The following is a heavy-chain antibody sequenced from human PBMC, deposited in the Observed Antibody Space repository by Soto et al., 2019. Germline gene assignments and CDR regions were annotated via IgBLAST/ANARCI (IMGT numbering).Heavy chain of an antibody. CDR1: GGSISSSSYY. CDR3: AGLSSGWYWWFDP. Sequence: SETLSLTCTVSGGSISSSSYYWGWIRQPPGKGLEWIGSIYYSGSTYYNPSIKSRVTISVDTSKNQFSLKLSSVTAADTAVYYCAGLSSGWYWWFDPWGQGTLVTVSS. V-gene: IGHV4-39*01. CDR2: IYYSGST. D-gene: IGHD6-19*01. J-gene: IGHJ5*02.